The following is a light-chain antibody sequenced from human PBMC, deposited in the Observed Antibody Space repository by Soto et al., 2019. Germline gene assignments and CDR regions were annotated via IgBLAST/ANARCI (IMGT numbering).Light chain of an antibody. V-gene: IGKV3-11*01. J-gene: IGKJ4*01. CDR2: DAS. CDR1: QSVGSY. Sequence: TVLTQSPGTLSLSPGERDTLSCSASQSVGSYLAWYQHKPGQAPRLLISDASNRATGIPARFSGSGSETDFTLTISSLEPEDSAVYYCQQRSNLPSLTFGGGTKVAIK. CDR3: QQRSNLPSLT.